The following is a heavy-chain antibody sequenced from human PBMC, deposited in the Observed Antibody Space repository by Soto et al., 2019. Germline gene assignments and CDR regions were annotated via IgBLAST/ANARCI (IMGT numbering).Heavy chain of an antibody. J-gene: IGHJ6*02. Sequence: VQLVESGGGVVQPGRSLRLSCAASGFTFSSYAMHWVRQAPGKGLEWVAVISYDGSNKYYADSVKGRFTISRDNSKNTLYLQMNSLRAEDTAVYYCARAITAMAPLWSMDVWGQGTTVTVSS. CDR2: ISYDGSNK. D-gene: IGHD5-18*01. V-gene: IGHV3-30-3*01. CDR3: ARAITAMAPLWSMDV. CDR1: GFTFSSYA.